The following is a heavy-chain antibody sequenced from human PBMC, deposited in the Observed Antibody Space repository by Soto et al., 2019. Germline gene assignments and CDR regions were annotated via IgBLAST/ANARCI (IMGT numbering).Heavy chain of an antibody. D-gene: IGHD6-19*01. J-gene: IGHJ4*02. CDR3: AHIVVAGLGYYFDY. CDR2: IYWDDDK. V-gene: IGHV2-5*02. CDR1: GFSLSSTRMA. Sequence: QITLKESGPTLVKPTQTLTLTCTFSGFSLSSTRMAVGWIRQPPGKALEWLALIYWDDDKRYSPFLKSRLTITKDTSKNQVVLTMPNMDPVDTARYYCAHIVVAGLGYYFDYWGQGTLLTVSS.